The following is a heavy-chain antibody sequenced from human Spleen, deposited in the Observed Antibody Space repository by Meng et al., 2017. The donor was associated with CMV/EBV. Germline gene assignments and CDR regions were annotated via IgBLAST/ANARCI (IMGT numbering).Heavy chain of an antibody. V-gene: IGHV1-69*05. J-gene: IGHJ5*02. D-gene: IGHD4-17*01. Sequence: FDRHAISWVRQAAGQGREWMGGIIPILSSTKYAKKFEARVTITTDESTRIAYMELTSLTSKDTAVYYCARSPAPTTNGDTYHWFDVWGQGSLVTVSS. CDR3: ARSPAPTTNGDTYHWFDV. CDR1: FDRHA. CDR2: IIPILSST.